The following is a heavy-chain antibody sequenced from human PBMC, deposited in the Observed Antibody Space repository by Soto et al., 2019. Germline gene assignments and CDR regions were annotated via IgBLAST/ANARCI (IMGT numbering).Heavy chain of an antibody. Sequence: ASVKVSCKASGYTLTNYDINWVRQAAGQGLEWMGWMNPKSGNTGYAQKFQGRATMTSNTSISTAYMELTSLRSDDTAVYYCARGRWSDWNWDWFDPWGQGTLVTVSS. CDR1: GYTLTNYD. J-gene: IGHJ5*02. V-gene: IGHV1-8*01. D-gene: IGHD1-7*01. CDR2: MNPKSGNT. CDR3: ARGRWSDWNWDWFDP.